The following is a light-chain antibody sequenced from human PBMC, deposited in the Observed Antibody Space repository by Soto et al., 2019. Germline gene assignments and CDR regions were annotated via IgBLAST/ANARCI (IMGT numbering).Light chain of an antibody. CDR2: GAS. J-gene: IGKJ1*01. V-gene: IGKV3-20*01. CDR3: QQYGSSPGT. CDR1: HSVSSSY. Sequence: EIVLTQSPGTLSLSPGERATLSCRASHSVSSSYLAWYQQKPGQAPRLLIYGASSRATGIPDRFSGSGSGTDFTLTISRLEPEDFAVYYCQQYGSSPGTFGQGNKVEI.